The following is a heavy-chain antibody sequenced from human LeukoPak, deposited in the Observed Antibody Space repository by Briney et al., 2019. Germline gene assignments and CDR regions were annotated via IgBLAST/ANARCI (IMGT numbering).Heavy chain of an antibody. CDR1: GYTFTGYY. V-gene: IGHV1-2*02. D-gene: IGHD5-24*01. Sequence: ASVKVSCKASGYTFTGYYMHWVRQAPGQGLEWMGWINPNSGGTNYAQKFQGRVTMTRDTSISTAYMELSRLRSDDTAVYYCARVGPQVGKAITWGHYYYYYMDVWGKGTTVTVSS. CDR2: INPNSGGT. J-gene: IGHJ6*03. CDR3: ARVGPQVGKAITWGHYYYYYMDV.